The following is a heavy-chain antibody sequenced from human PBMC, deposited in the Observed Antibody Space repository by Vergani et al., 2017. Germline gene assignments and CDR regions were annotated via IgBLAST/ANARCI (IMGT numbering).Heavy chain of an antibody. CDR2: IYPADSDT. CDR3: ARHTTYTDS. J-gene: IGHJ4*02. CDR1: EYSFGNYW. D-gene: IGHD1-1*01. Sequence: EVALVQSGPEMRKPGESLKISCKGSEYSFGNYWIGWVRQMPGKGLEWMGIIYPADSDTRYSPSFQGQVTISADKSGSTAFLQWDSLKASDTALYYCARHTTYTDSWGQGTLVTVSS. V-gene: IGHV5-51*01.